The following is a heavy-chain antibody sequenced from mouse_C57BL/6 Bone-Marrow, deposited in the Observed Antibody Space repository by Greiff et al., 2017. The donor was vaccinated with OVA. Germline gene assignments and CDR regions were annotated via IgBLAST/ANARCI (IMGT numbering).Heavy chain of an antibody. CDR3: ASGTGY. D-gene: IGHD2-14*01. V-gene: IGHV1-54*01. CDR2: INPGSGGT. Sequence: QVQLKESGAELVRPGTSVKVSCKASGYAFTNYLIEWVKQRPGQGLEWIGVINPGSGGTNYNEKFKGKATLTADKSSSTAYMQLSSLTSEDSAVYFCASGTGYWGQGTTLTVSS. CDR1: GYAFTNYL. J-gene: IGHJ2*01.